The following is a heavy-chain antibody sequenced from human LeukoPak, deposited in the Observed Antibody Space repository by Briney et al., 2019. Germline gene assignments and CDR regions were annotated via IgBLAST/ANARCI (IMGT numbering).Heavy chain of an antibody. J-gene: IGHJ4*02. Sequence: GGSLRLSCAVSGFTFSSYSMNWVRQAPGKWLEWVSVIYSGGSTYYADSVKGRFTISRDNSKNTLYLQMNSLRAEDTAVYYCAGGGPAAGRFDYWGQGTQVTVSS. CDR1: GFTFSSYS. D-gene: IGHD6-13*01. V-gene: IGHV3-66*01. CDR3: AGGGPAAGRFDY. CDR2: IYSGGST.